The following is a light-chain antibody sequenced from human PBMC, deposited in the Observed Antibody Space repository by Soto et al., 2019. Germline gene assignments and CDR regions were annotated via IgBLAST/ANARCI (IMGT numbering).Light chain of an antibody. V-gene: IGKV1-12*01. J-gene: IGKJ4*01. CDR3: QQANSFPLT. CDR2: TGS. Sequence: DIQMTQSPSSVSASVGDRVSSTCRSRQGISSWLAWYQQKPGRAPKLLIYTGSSLHSGVPSRFSGTGSGTDFTLTISRLQPEDVATYYGQQANSFPLTFGGGTKVEIK. CDR1: QGISSW.